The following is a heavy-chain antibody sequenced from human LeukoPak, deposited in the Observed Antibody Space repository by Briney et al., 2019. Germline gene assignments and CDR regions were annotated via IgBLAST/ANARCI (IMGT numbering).Heavy chain of an antibody. J-gene: IGHJ4*02. CDR2: INSDGSST. CDR3: AKGIAAAVSTGYFDY. Sequence: GGSLRLSCAASGFTFSSYWMHWVRQAPGKGLVWVSRINSDGSSTSYADSVKGRFTISRDNAKNTLYLQMNSLRAEDTAVYYCAKGIAAAVSTGYFDYWGQGTLVTVSS. V-gene: IGHV3-74*01. CDR1: GFTFSSYW. D-gene: IGHD6-13*01.